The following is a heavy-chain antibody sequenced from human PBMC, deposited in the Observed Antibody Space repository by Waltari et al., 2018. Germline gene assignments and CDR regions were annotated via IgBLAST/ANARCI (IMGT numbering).Heavy chain of an antibody. V-gene: IGHV4-34*01. CDR3: ARVIAARYYYYYYMDV. J-gene: IGHJ6*03. D-gene: IGHD6-6*01. CDR1: GGSFSGYY. Sequence: QVQLQQWGAGLLKPSETLSLTCAVYGGSFSGYYWSWIRQPPGTGLEWIGEINHSGSTNHHPSPKSRGTISVDTSKNQFSLKLSSVTAADTAVYYCARVIAARYYYYYYMDVWGKGTTVTVSS. CDR2: INHSGST.